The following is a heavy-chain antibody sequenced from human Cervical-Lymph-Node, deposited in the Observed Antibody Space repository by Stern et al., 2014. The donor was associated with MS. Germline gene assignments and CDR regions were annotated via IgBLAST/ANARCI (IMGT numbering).Heavy chain of an antibody. D-gene: IGHD3-10*01. V-gene: IGHV3-11*01. CDR1: GFSFSDYS. CDR3: ARGTVWFGELLES. J-gene: IGHJ5*02. CDR2: ISRAGDTI. Sequence: VHLVESGGGLVKPGGSLTLSCAASGFSFSDYSMSWTRQAPGKGLEWVSHISRAGDTIYHADSVKGRFTISRDNAKDSVYLHMNSLRAEDTAVYYCARGTVWFGELLESWGQGTLVAVSS.